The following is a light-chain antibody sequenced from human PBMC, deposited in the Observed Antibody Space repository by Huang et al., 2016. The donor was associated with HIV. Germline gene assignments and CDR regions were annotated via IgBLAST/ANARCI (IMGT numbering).Light chain of an antibody. CDR2: AAS. Sequence: IQMTQSPSSLPAFVGDRVTITCRASQSITTYLKWYQQKIGESPKLLIYAASILQSGVPLRCGGSGSGTNFSLTITNLQSEDFAVYYCQQSYSIPWTFGQGTRVEI. V-gene: IGKV1-39*01. CDR3: QQSYSIPWT. CDR1: QSITTY. J-gene: IGKJ1*01.